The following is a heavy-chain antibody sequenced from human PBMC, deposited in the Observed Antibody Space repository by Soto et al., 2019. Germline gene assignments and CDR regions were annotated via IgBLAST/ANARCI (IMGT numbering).Heavy chain of an antibody. CDR3: ARVNGGSYFVRYYYYGMDV. CDR1: GGTFSSHA. J-gene: IGHJ6*02. V-gene: IGHV1-69*13. Sequence: GASVKVSCKASGGTFSSHAISWVRQAPGQGLEWMGGIIPIFGTANYAQKFQGRVTITADESTSTAYMELSSLRSEDTAVYYCARVNGGSYFVRYYYYGMDVWGQGTTVTVSS. D-gene: IGHD1-26*01. CDR2: IIPIFGTA.